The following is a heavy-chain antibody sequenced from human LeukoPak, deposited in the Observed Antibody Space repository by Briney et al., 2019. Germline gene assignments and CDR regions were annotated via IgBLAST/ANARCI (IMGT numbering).Heavy chain of an antibody. Sequence: PGGSPRLSCAASGFTFSSYEMNWVRQAPGKGLEWVSYISSSGSTMYYADSVKGRFTISRDNAKNSLYLQMNGLRAEDTAVYYCAELGITMIGGVWGKGTTVTISS. CDR1: GFTFSSYE. V-gene: IGHV3-48*03. J-gene: IGHJ6*04. CDR2: ISSSGSTM. D-gene: IGHD3-10*02. CDR3: AELGITMIGGV.